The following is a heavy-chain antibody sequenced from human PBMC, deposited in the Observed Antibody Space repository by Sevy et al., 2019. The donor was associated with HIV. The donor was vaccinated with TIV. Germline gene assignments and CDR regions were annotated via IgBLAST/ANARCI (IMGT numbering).Heavy chain of an antibody. J-gene: IGHJ6*02. V-gene: IGHV1-18*01. CDR2: ISAYNGNT. CDR1: GYTFTSYG. Sequence: ASVKVSCKASGYTFTSYGISWVRQAPGQGLEWMGWISAYNGNTNYAQKLQGGVTMTTDTSTSTAYMELRSLRSDDTAVYYCAITRGYSGYDYSDYYGMDVWGQGTTVTVSS. CDR3: AITRGYSGYDYSDYYGMDV. D-gene: IGHD5-12*01.